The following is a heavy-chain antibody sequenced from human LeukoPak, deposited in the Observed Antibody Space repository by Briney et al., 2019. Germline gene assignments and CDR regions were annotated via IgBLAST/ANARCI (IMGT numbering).Heavy chain of an antibody. Sequence: GGSLRLSCAASGFTFSSYWMSWVRQAPGKGLEWVSAISGSGGSTYYADSVKGRFTISRDNSKNTLYLQMNSLRAEDTAVYYCAKGWGPSTVNYFDYWGQGTLVTVSS. CDR3: AKGWGPSTVNYFDY. V-gene: IGHV3-23*01. J-gene: IGHJ4*02. CDR1: GFTFSSYW. CDR2: ISGSGGST. D-gene: IGHD4-17*01.